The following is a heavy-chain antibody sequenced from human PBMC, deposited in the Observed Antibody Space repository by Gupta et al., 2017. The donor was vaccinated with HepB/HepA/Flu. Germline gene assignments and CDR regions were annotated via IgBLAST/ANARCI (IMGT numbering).Heavy chain of an antibody. CDR1: GFTFDYYT. CDR3: ARVDYYESRTYSSPFDY. CDR2: ISGNSDSI. V-gene: IGHV3-9*01. Sequence: EVQLVESGGGLVQPGGSLRLSCAASGFTFDYYTFYWVRQPPGKALEWVSGISGNSDSILYAESVKGRFTISRDNAQNSLYLQMSSLRTEDTALYYCARVDYYESRTYSSPFDYWGQGTLVTVFS. J-gene: IGHJ4*02. D-gene: IGHD3-22*01.